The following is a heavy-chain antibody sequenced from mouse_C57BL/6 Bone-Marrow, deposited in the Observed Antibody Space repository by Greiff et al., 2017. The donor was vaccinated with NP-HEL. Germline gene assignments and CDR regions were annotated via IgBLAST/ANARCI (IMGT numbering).Heavy chain of an antibody. CDR2: IYPGSGNT. V-gene: IGHV1-76*01. CDR1: GYTFTDYY. CDR3: ASPRHSPYAMDD. D-gene: IGHD3-1*01. Sequence: QVQLQQSGAELVRPGASVKLSCKASGYTFTDYYINWVKQRPGQGLEWIARIYPGSGNTYYNEKFKGKATLTAEKSSSTAYMHLSSLTSEDSAVYFCASPRHSPYAMDDWGQGTSVTVSS. J-gene: IGHJ4*01.